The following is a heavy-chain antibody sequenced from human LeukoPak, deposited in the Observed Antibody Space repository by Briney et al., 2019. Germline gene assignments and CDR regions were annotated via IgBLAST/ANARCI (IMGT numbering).Heavy chain of an antibody. V-gene: IGHV1-46*01. Sequence: GASVKVSCKASGYTFTSYYMHWVRQAPGQGLEWMGIINPSGGSTGYAQKFQGRVTMTRNTSISTAYMELSSLRSEDTAVYYCARGVPYGYCSGGSCYRRKWFDPWGQGTLVTVSS. CDR1: GYTFTSYY. D-gene: IGHD2-15*01. CDR3: ARGVPYGYCSGGSCYRRKWFDP. J-gene: IGHJ5*02. CDR2: INPSGGST.